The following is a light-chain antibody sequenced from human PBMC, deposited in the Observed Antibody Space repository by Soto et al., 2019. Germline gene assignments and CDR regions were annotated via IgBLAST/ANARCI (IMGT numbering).Light chain of an antibody. V-gene: IGLV2-8*01. J-gene: IGLJ1*01. Sequence: QSVLTQPPSASGSPGQSVAISCTGTSSDVGGYNYVSWYQQHPGKAPKLMIYEVNKRPSGVPDRFSGSKSGNTASLTVYGLPADDEADYYCSSYAGSSNVFGTGTKVTVL. CDR2: EVN. CDR1: SSDVGGYNY. CDR3: SSYAGSSNV.